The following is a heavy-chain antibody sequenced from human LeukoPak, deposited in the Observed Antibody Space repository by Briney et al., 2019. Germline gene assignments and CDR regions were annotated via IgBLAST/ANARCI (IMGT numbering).Heavy chain of an antibody. CDR1: GYTFTSYG. V-gene: IGHV1-18*01. J-gene: IGHJ5*02. CDR2: ISAYNGNA. Sequence: ASVKVSCKASGYTFTSYGISWVRQAPGQGLEWMGWISAYNGNANYAQKLQGRVTMTTDTSTSTAYMELRSLRSDDTAVYYCARGDYDFWSGYYTGNWFDPWGQGTLVTVSS. D-gene: IGHD3-3*01. CDR3: ARGDYDFWSGYYTGNWFDP.